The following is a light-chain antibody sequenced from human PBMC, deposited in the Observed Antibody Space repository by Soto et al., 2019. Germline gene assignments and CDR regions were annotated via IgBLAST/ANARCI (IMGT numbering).Light chain of an antibody. CDR1: QSVSSY. CDR3: QQRSNWPWT. Sequence: EIVLTQSLGTLSLSPGERATLSCRASQSVSSYLAWYQQKPGQAPRLLIYDASNRATGIPARFSGSGSGTDFTLTISSLEPEDFAVYYCQQRSNWPWTFGQGTKVDIK. CDR2: DAS. V-gene: IGKV3-11*01. J-gene: IGKJ1*01.